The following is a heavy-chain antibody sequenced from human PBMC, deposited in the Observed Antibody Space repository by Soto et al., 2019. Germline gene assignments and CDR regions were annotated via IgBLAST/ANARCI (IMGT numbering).Heavy chain of an antibody. CDR1: GGSISSYY. CDR3: ARSVVPAAINNWFDP. CDR2: IYYSGST. D-gene: IGHD2-2*02. J-gene: IGHJ5*02. Sequence: QVQLQESGPGLVKPSETLSLTCTVSGGSISSYYWSWIRQPPGKGLEWIGYIYYSGSTNYNPSLQSRVTISVATSKNKIALELSSVTAADTAVYYCARSVVPAAINNWFDPWGQGPLVTVSS. V-gene: IGHV4-59*01.